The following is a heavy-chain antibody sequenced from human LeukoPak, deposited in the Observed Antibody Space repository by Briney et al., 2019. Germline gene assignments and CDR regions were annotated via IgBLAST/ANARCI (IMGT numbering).Heavy chain of an antibody. Sequence: SETLSLTCAVYGGSFSGYYWSWIRQPPGKGLEWIGEINHSGSTNYNPSLKSRVTISVDTSKNQFSLKLSYVTAADTAVYYCARDNSVEVSTMIIFDYWGQGTLVTVSS. CDR1: GGSFSGYY. D-gene: IGHD3-16*01. J-gene: IGHJ4*02. V-gene: IGHV4-34*01. CDR3: ARDNSVEVSTMIIFDY. CDR2: INHSGST.